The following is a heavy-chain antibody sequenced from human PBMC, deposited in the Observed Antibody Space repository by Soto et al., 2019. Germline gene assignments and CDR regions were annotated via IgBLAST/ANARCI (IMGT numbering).Heavy chain of an antibody. CDR2: INHSGST. CDR3: ARPNRKNWGRTPIPRPNSWFDP. J-gene: IGHJ5*02. CDR1: GGSFSGYY. D-gene: IGHD7-27*01. V-gene: IGHV4-34*01. Sequence: SETLSLTCAVYGGSFSGYYWSWIRQPPGKGLEWIGEINHSGSTNYNPSLKSRVTISVDTSKNQFSLKLSSVTAADTAVYYCARPNRKNWGRTPIPRPNSWFDPWGQGTLVTVSS.